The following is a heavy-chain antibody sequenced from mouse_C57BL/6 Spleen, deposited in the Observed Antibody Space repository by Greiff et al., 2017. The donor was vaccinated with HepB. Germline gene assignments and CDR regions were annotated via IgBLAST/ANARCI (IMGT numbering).Heavy chain of an antibody. D-gene: IGHD1-1*01. CDR2: IYPGDGDT. J-gene: IGHJ1*03. CDR3: ARYDYGSRGWYFDV. Sequence: LQESGPELVKPGASVKISCKASGYAFSSSWMNWVKQRPGKGLEWIGRIYPGDGDTNYNGKFKGKATLTADKSSSTAYMQLSSLTSEDSAVYFCARYDYGSRGWYFDVWGTGTTVTVSS. CDR1: GYAFSSSW. V-gene: IGHV1-82*01.